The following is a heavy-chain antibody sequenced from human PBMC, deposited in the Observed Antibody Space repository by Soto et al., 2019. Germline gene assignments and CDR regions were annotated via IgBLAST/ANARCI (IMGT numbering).Heavy chain of an antibody. Sequence: EVQLVESGGGLVQPGGSLRLSCAASGFTVSSNSMSWVRQAPGKGLEWVSVIYSGGSTYCADSVKDRFTISRDNSKNTLYLQMNSLRAEDTAVYYCAGVERGYSFGLISYYYYMDVWGKGTTVTVSS. CDR1: GFTVSSNS. CDR2: IYSGGST. CDR3: AGVERGYSFGLISYYYYMDV. D-gene: IGHD5-18*01. J-gene: IGHJ6*03. V-gene: IGHV3-66*01.